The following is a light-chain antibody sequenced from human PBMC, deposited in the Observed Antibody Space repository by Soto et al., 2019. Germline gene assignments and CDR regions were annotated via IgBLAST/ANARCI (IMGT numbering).Light chain of an antibody. J-gene: IGKJ5*01. CDR1: QSVTSNY. CDR3: QHYGDSLPIT. CDR2: GAS. V-gene: IGKV3-20*01. Sequence: EIVLTQSPGTLSLSPGERATLSCRASQSVTSNYLAWYQQKPGQAPRLLIYGASTRATGTPDRFSGSGSGTDFTLTISRLEPEDFAVYYCQHYGDSLPITFGQGTRLEIK.